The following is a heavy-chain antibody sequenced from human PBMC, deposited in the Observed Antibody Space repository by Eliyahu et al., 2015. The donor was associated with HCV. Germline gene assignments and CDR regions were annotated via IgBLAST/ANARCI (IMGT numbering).Heavy chain of an antibody. CDR2: IIPIFGTA. Sequence: QVQLVQSGAXVKKPGSSVKVSCKASGGTFSSYAIXWVRQAPGQGLEWMGGIIPIFGTANYAQKFQGRVTITADESTSTAYMELSSLRSEDTAVYYCARAGGLDGDYVRYYYYGMDVWGQGTTVTVSS. V-gene: IGHV1-69*01. CDR1: GGTFSSYA. D-gene: IGHD4-17*01. J-gene: IGHJ6*02. CDR3: ARAGGLDGDYVRYYYYGMDV.